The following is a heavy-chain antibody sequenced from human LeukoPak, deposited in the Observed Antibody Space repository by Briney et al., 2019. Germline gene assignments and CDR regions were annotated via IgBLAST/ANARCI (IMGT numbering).Heavy chain of an antibody. CDR3: AKDGYSHPYSYDSSGYYACPDY. D-gene: IGHD3-22*01. CDR1: GFRFSNLA. J-gene: IGHJ4*02. CDR2: ISGSGDIT. V-gene: IGHV3-23*01. Sequence: GGSLRLSCAASGFRFSNLAMSWVRQAPGKGLEWVSSISGSGDITYYADSVTGRFTISRDNSKNTLYLQMNSLRAEDTAEYYCAKDGYSHPYSYDSSGYYACPDYWGQGALVTVSS.